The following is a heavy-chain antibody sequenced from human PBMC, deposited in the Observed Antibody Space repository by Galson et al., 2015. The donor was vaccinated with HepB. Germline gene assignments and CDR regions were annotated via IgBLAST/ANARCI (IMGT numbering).Heavy chain of an antibody. CDR2: ISANNGNT. CDR3: ARASLDF. J-gene: IGHJ4*02. V-gene: IGHV1-18*04. Sequence: SVKVSCKASGYTFSNYGISWVRQAPGQGLEWMGWISANNGNTNYAQKFRGRVTMTTDTSTSTAYMELWSLRSNDTAVYYCARASLDFWGQGTLVTVSS. CDR1: GYTFSNYG.